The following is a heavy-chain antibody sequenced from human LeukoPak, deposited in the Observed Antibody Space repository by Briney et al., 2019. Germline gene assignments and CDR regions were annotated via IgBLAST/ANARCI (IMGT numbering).Heavy chain of an antibody. CDR2: INHSRRT. CDR1: GGSFFGSH. Sequence: SETLSLTCAVSGGSFFGSHWNWIRQSPEKGLEWIGEINHSRRTNYNPSLKSRITISVDTYKSQFFLKLTSVTAADTAVYYCARDPTTVVTLPYYFDFWGQGTLVTVSA. J-gene: IGHJ4*02. V-gene: IGHV4-34*01. CDR3: ARDPTTVVTLPYYFDF. D-gene: IGHD4-23*01.